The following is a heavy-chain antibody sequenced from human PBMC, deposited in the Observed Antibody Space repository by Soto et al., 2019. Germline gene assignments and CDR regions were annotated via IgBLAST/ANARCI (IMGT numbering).Heavy chain of an antibody. CDR2: ISSSSSYI. Sequence: AGSLRLSCAASGFTFSSYSMNWVRQAPGKGLEWVSSISSSSSYIYYADSVKGRFTISRDNAKNSLYLQMNSLRAEDTAVYYCARTYYDFWSGYLNWFDPWGQGTLVTVSS. CDR1: GFTFSSYS. J-gene: IGHJ5*02. D-gene: IGHD3-3*01. CDR3: ARTYYDFWSGYLNWFDP. V-gene: IGHV3-21*01.